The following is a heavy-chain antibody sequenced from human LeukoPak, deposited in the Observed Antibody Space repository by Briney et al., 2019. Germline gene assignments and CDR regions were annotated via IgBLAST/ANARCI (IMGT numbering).Heavy chain of an antibody. Sequence: GGSLRLSCAASGFTFSSHALSWVRQAPGKGLEWVSSLSGSGYNTYYADSVKGRFTISRDNSKNTVYLQMNGLRAEDTAVYYCARARWLDYWGQGTLVTVSS. D-gene: IGHD6-19*01. CDR3: ARARWLDY. CDR2: LSGSGYNT. V-gene: IGHV3-23*01. CDR1: GFTFSSHA. J-gene: IGHJ4*02.